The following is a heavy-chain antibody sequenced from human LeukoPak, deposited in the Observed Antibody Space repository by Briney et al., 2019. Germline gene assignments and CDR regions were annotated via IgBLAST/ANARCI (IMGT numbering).Heavy chain of an antibody. CDR2: IKQDGSEK. CDR3: AKGVLGSGWSAGINFFDY. J-gene: IGHJ4*02. Sequence: GGSLRLSCAASGFTFSSYWMSWVRQAPGKGLEWVANIKQDGSEKYYVDSVKGRFTISRDNAKNSLYLQMNSLRAEDTAVYYCAKGVLGSGWSAGINFFDYWGQGTLVTVSS. D-gene: IGHD6-19*01. V-gene: IGHV3-7*03. CDR1: GFTFSSYW.